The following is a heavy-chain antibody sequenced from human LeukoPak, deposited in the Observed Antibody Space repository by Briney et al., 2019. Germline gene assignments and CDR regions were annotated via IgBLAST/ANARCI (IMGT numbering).Heavy chain of an antibody. J-gene: IGHJ4*02. D-gene: IGHD3-22*01. CDR3: AKRYYYDSSGYCFDY. CDR1: GLSFSTYA. Sequence: GGSLRLSCAASGLSFSTYAMTWVRQAPGKGLEWVSSISDSGRSTYYADSVKGRFTISRDNSKNTLYLQMNSLRAEDTAVYFCAKRYYYDSSGYCFDYWGQGTLVTVSS. V-gene: IGHV3-23*01. CDR2: ISDSGRST.